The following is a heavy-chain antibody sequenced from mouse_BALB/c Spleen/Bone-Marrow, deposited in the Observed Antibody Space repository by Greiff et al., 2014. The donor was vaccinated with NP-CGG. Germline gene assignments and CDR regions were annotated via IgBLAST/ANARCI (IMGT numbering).Heavy chain of an antibody. CDR1: GFNIKDTY. CDR2: IDPANGNT. J-gene: IGHJ3*01. D-gene: IGHD1-1*01. Sequence: EVQLQQSGAELVKPGASAKLSCTASGFNIKDTYMHWVKQRPEQGLEWIGRIDPANGNTKYDPNFQGKATITADTSSNTAYLQLSSLTSEDTAVYYCAAYYYGSSQFAYWGQGTLVTVSA. V-gene: IGHV14-3*02. CDR3: AAYYYGSSQFAY.